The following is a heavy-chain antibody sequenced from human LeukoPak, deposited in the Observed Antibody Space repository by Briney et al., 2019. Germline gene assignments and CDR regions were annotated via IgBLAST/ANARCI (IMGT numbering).Heavy chain of an antibody. CDR3: ARRGRWLNAIDY. V-gene: IGHV4-34*01. Sequence: PSETLSLTCAVYGGSFSGYYWSWIRQPPGKGLEWIGEINHSGSTNCNPSLKSRVTISVDTSKNQFSLKLGSVTAADTAVYYCARRGRWLNAIDYWGQGTLVTVSS. D-gene: IGHD5-24*01. CDR1: GGSFSGYY. CDR2: INHSGST. J-gene: IGHJ4*02.